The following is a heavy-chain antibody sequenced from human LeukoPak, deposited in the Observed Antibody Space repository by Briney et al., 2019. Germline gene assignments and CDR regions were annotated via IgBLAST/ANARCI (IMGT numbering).Heavy chain of an antibody. CDR1: GYTFTSYG. J-gene: IGHJ4*02. Sequence: ASVKVSCKASGYTFTSYGISWVRQAPGQGLEWMGWISAYNSNTNYAQKLQGRVTMTTDTSTSTAYMELRSLRSDDTVVYYCARHVPKTYYYDSSGFFFDYWGQGTLVTVSS. CDR3: ARHVPKTYYYDSSGFFFDY. CDR2: ISAYNSNT. V-gene: IGHV1-18*01. D-gene: IGHD3-22*01.